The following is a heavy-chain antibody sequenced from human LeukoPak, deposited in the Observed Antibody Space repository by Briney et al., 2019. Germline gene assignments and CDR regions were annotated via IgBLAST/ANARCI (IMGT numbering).Heavy chain of an antibody. J-gene: IGHJ3*02. D-gene: IGHD3-3*01. CDR3: ASSVEVDIWAFDI. CDR1: GGSISTSNYY. CDR2: IFYSGST. V-gene: IGHV4-39*07. Sequence: KPSETLSLTCTVSGGSISTSNYYWGWIRQPPGKGLEWIGNIFYSGSTYYSPSLKSRVTISLDTSRNQFSLKLSSVTAADTAVYYCASSVEVDIWAFDIWGQGTKVTVSS.